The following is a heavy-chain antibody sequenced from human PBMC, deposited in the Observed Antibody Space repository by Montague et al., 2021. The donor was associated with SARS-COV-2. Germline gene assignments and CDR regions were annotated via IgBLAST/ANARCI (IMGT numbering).Heavy chain of an antibody. V-gene: IGHV4-61*08. CDR3: VGWGLLDRYFFDY. Sequence: SETLSLTCAVSGGSVSDGGYYWSWIRQPPGKGLEWLGTTFHSGNSFSNPSLKSRLTISVDTSMNQFSLRLVSVTAADTAVYYCVGWGLLDRYFFDYWGQGALVTVSS. J-gene: IGHJ4*02. D-gene: IGHD3-16*01. CDR1: GGSVSDGGYY. CDR2: TFHSGNS.